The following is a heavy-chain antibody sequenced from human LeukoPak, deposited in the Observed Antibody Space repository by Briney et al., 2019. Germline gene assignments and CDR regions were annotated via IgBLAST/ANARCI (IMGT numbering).Heavy chain of an antibody. J-gene: IGHJ5*02. CDR3: ARGLLFSWFDP. Sequence: SETLSLTCTVSGGSLSGYYWNWIRQPPGKGLEWIAYIYYSGSSKYNPSLKSRVTISVDTSKNQFSLKLSSVTAADTAVYYCARGLLFSWFDPWGQGTLVTVSS. CDR1: GGSLSGYY. D-gene: IGHD2-21*02. CDR2: IYYSGSS. V-gene: IGHV4-59*12.